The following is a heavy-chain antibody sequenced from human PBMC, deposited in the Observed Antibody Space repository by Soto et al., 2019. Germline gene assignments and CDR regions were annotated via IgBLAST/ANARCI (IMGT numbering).Heavy chain of an antibody. J-gene: IGHJ3*02. CDR1: GFTFSSYG. CDR3: AKDLAALDAFDI. Sequence: QVQLVESGGGVVQPGRSLRLSCAASGFTFSSYGMHWVRQAPGKGLEWVAVISYDGSNKYYADSVKGRFTISRDNSKNTLYLRMNSLRAEDTAVYYCAKDLAALDAFDIWGQGTMVTVSS. V-gene: IGHV3-30*18. CDR2: ISYDGSNK. D-gene: IGHD6-25*01.